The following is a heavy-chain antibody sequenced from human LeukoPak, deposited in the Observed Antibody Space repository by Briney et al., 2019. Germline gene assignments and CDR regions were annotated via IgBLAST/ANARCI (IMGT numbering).Heavy chain of an antibody. J-gene: IGHJ5*02. D-gene: IGHD3-22*01. Sequence: GSLLLSCAASGFTFSNAWMSWGRPAPGKGLEWVGRIKSKTDGETTDYAAPVKGRFTISRDDSKNTLYLQMNSLKTEDTAVYYCTTDPTYYYDSSGYSQWFDPWGQGTLVTVSS. CDR1: GFTFSNAW. CDR2: IKSKTDGETT. CDR3: TTDPTYYYDSSGYSQWFDP. V-gene: IGHV3-15*01.